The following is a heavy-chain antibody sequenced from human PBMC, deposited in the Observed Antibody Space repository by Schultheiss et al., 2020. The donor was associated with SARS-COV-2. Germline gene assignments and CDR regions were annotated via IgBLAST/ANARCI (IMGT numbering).Heavy chain of an antibody. CDR3: ARDPSSMGQLVPWFDP. D-gene: IGHD6-6*01. CDR2: ISYDGSNK. V-gene: IGHV3-30-3*01. CDR1: GFTFSSYA. J-gene: IGHJ5*02. Sequence: GGSLRLSCAASGFTFSSYAMHWVRQAPGKGLEWVAVISYDGSNKYYADSVKGRFTISRDNSKNTLCLQMNSLRAEDTAVYYCARDPSSMGQLVPWFDPWGQGTLVTVAS.